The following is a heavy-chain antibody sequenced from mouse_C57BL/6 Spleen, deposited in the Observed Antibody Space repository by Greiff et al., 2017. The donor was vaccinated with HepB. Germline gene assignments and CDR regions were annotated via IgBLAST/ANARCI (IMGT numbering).Heavy chain of an antibody. Sequence: QVQLQQPGAELVKPGASVKVSCKASGYTFTSYWMHWVKQRPGQGLEWIGRIHPSDSDTNYNQKFKGKATLTVDKSSSTAYMQLSSLTSEDSAVYYCAIWHGNYLFAYWGQGTLVTVSA. CDR3: AIWHGNYLFAY. CDR2: IHPSDSDT. V-gene: IGHV1-74*01. CDR1: GYTFTSYW. J-gene: IGHJ3*01. D-gene: IGHD2-1*01.